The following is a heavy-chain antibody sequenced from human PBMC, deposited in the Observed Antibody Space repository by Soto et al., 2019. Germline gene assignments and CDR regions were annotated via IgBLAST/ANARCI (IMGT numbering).Heavy chain of an antibody. V-gene: IGHV3-15*01. D-gene: IGHD2-15*01. CDR1: GFTFRNAW. Sequence: GGSLRISCTASGFTFRNAWMNWVRQAPGRGLEWVGRAKSKTDGGAVDYSPPVKGRFTISRDDSKNILYLQMNSLKSEDTAVYYCSKELAQAARFDSWGQGTLVTVSS. CDR2: AKSKTDGGAV. CDR3: SKELAQAARFDS. J-gene: IGHJ4*02.